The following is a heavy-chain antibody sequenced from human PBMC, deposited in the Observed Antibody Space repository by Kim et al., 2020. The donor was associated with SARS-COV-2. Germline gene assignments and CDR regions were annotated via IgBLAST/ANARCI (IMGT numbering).Heavy chain of an antibody. CDR1: GFTFSSYS. J-gene: IGHJ4*02. CDR3: ARGTNDYGDYVLNY. CDR2: ISSSSSYI. V-gene: IGHV3-21*01. D-gene: IGHD4-17*01. Sequence: GGSLRLSCAASGFTFSSYSMNWVRQAPGKGLEWVSSISSSSSYIYYADSVKGRFTISRDNAKNSLYLQMNSLRAEDTAVYYCARGTNDYGDYVLNYWGQGTLVTVSS.